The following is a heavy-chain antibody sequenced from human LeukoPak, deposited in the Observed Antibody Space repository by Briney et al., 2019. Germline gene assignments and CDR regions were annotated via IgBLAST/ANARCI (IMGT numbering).Heavy chain of an antibody. V-gene: IGHV3-33*01. Sequence: GGSLRLSCAASGFTFSSYGMHWVRQAPGKGLEWVAVIRYDGSNKYYADSVKGRFTISRDNSKNTLYLQMNSLRAEDTAVCYCARGLRITMVRGPHYYFDYWGQGTLVTVSS. CDR3: ARGLRITMVRGPHYYFDY. J-gene: IGHJ4*02. CDR2: IRYDGSNK. D-gene: IGHD3-10*01. CDR1: GFTFSSYG.